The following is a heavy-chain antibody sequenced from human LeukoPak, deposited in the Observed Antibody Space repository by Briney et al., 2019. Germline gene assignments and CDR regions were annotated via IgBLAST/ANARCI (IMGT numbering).Heavy chain of an antibody. V-gene: IGHV4-34*01. J-gene: IGHJ6*03. CDR2: INHSGST. CDR1: GGSFSGYY. Sequence: PSETLSLTCAVYGGSFSGYYWSWIRQPPGKGLEWIGEINHSGSTNYNPSLKSRVTISVDTSKNQFSLKLSSVTAADTAVYYCARGKVAVPPYYYYYYMDVWGKGTTVTVSS. D-gene: IGHD2-2*01. CDR3: ARGKVAVPPYYYYYYMDV.